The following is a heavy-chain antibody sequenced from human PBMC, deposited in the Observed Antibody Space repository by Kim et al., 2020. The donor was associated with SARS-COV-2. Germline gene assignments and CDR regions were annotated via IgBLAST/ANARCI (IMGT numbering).Heavy chain of an antibody. Sequence: SETLSLTCTVYGGSISGYYWSWIRQPPGKGLEWIGEINYSGSTNYNPSLKSRVTISVDTSKNQFSLKLSSVTAADTAVYYCARGTVSYGLFAYCSYYGM. D-gene: IGHD2-21*01. V-gene: IGHV4-34*01. CDR1: GGSISGYY. J-gene: IGHJ6*01. CDR2: INYSGST. CDR3: ARGTVSYGLFAYCSYYGM.